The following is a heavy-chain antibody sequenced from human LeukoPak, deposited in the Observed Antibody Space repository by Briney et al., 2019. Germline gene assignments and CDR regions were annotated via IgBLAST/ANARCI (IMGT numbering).Heavy chain of an antibody. J-gene: IGHJ4*02. D-gene: IGHD6-13*01. Sequence: PSETLSLTCAVYGGSFSGYYWSWIRQPPGKGLEWIGEINHSGSTNYNPSLKSRVTISVDTSKNQFSLKLSSVTAADTAVYYCARGGGIAKPAHTNYFDYWGQGTLVTVSS. CDR2: INHSGST. V-gene: IGHV4-34*01. CDR3: ARGGGIAKPAHTNYFDY. CDR1: GGSFSGYY.